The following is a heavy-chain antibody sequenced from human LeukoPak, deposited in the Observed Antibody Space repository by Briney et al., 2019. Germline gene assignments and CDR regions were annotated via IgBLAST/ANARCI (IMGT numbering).Heavy chain of an antibody. J-gene: IGHJ4*02. CDR2: IIPILGVA. Sequence: ASVKVSCKASGYTFTSYGISWVRQAPGQGLEWMGRIIPILGVANYAQKFQGRVTITADKSTSTAYMELSSLRSEDTAVYYCARDPLATTVTTNDYWGQGTLVTVSS. CDR1: GYTFTSYG. V-gene: IGHV1-69*04. D-gene: IGHD4-17*01. CDR3: ARDPLATTVTTNDY.